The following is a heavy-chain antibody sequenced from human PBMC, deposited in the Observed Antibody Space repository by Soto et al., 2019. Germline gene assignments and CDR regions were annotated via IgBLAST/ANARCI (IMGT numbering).Heavy chain of an antibody. J-gene: IGHJ6*02. CDR3: ARAVLRFLEWPGGEMDV. D-gene: IGHD3-3*01. V-gene: IGHV4-34*01. Sequence: QVQLQQWGAGLLKPSETLSLTCAVYGGSFSGYYWSWIRQPPGKGLEWIGEINHSGSTNYNPSLKWRVTISVDTYKNQFSLKLSSVTAADTAVYYCARAVLRFLEWPGGEMDVWGQGTTVTVSS. CDR1: GGSFSGYY. CDR2: INHSGST.